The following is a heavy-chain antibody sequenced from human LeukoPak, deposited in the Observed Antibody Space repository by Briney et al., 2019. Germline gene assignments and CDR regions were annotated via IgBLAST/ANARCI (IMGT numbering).Heavy chain of an antibody. CDR2: IYYSGST. V-gene: IGHV4-59*08. CDR1: GGSIRNYY. CDR3: ARQGGIAGFYWFDP. Sequence: SETLSLTCTVSGGSIRNYYCSWIRQPPGKGLEWIGYIYYSGSTNYNPSLKSRVTISVDTSKNQFSLKLSSVTAADTAVYYCARQGGIAGFYWFDPWGQGTLVTVSS. J-gene: IGHJ5*02. D-gene: IGHD6-13*01.